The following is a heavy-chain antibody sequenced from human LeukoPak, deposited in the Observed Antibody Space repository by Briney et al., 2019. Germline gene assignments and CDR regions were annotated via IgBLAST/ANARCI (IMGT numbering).Heavy chain of an antibody. CDR1: GGSINSYY. V-gene: IGHV4-59*01. J-gene: IGHJ6*03. CDR3: ARGAYDSSGLNYYYYYMDV. CDR2: IYYSGST. D-gene: IGHD3-22*01. Sequence: SETLSLTCTVSGGSINSYYWSWIRQPPGKGLEWIGYIYYSGSTNYNPSLKSRVTISVHTSKNQFSLKLSSVTAADTAVYYCARGAYDSSGLNYYYYYMDVWGKGTTVTISS.